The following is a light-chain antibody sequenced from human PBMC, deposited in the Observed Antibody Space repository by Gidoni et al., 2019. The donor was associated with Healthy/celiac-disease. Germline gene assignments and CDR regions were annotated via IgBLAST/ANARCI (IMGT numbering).Light chain of an antibody. CDR3: QQANSFPLT. CDR1: QCISSW. CDR2: SAS. J-gene: IGKJ4*01. Sequence: DIQMTQSPSSVSASVGDRVTITCRASQCISSWLAWYQQKPGQAPQLLIYSASSLQSGVPSRFSGSGSGTDFTLTISSLQPEDFATYYCQQANSFPLTFGGGTKVEIK. V-gene: IGKV1-12*01.